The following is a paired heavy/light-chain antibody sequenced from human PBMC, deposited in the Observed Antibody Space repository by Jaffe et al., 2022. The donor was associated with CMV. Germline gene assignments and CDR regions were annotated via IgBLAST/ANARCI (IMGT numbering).Heavy chain of an antibody. D-gene: IGHD3-10*01. CDR3: VRDFYNQLGEFPVPYYYMDV. CDR2: IKQDGGEE. Sequence: VQLVESGGGLVQPGGSLRLSCVASGFMFSNYWMTWVRQAPGKGLEWVANIKQDGGEEYYLDSVKGRFTISRDNAKNSLYLQMNSLRVEDTAVYYCVRDFYNQLGEFPVPYYYMDVWGKGTTVTVSS. V-gene: IGHV3-7*03. CDR1: GFMFSNYW. J-gene: IGHJ6*04.
Light chain of an antibody. J-gene: IGKJ3*01. CDR3: QQSYTFLFT. Sequence: DIQMTQSPSSLSASVGDRVTITCRSSQYISTYLNWYQQKPGKAPKLLIYAASSLQSGVPSRFSGSGSGTDFTLTISSLQPEDFATYYCQQSYTFLFTFGPGTKVDIK. CDR1: QYISTY. CDR2: AAS. V-gene: IGKV1-39*01.